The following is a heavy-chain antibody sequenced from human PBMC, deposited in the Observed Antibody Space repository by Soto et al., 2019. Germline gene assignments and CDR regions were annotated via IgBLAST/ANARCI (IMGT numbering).Heavy chain of an antibody. Sequence: ASVKVSCKASGGTFSSYAISWVRQAPGQGLEWMGGIIPIFGTANYAQKFQGRVTITADKSTSTAYMELSSLRSEDTAVYYCARLDSSGYYYGYYFDYWGQGTLVTVSS. J-gene: IGHJ4*02. D-gene: IGHD3-22*01. CDR1: GGTFSSYA. CDR2: IIPIFGTA. CDR3: ARLDSSGYYYGYYFDY. V-gene: IGHV1-69*06.